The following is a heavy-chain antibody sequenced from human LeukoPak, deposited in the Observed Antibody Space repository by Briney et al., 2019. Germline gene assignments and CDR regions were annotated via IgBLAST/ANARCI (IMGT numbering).Heavy chain of an antibody. CDR2: IYYSGST. V-gene: IGHV4-31*03. CDR3: ARYTAIRYYYYYGMDV. D-gene: IGHD5-18*01. Sequence: SETLSLTCTVSGGSISSGGYYWSWIRQHPGKGLEWIGCIYYSGSTYYNPSLKSRVTISVDTSKNQFSLKLSSVTAADTAVYYCARYTAIRYYYYYGMDVWGQGTTVTVSS. CDR1: GGSISSGGYY. J-gene: IGHJ6*02.